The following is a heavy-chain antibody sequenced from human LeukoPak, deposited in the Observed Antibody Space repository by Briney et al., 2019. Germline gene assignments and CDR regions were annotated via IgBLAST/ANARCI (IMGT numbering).Heavy chain of an antibody. CDR1: GFTVSSNY. CDR3: ARGAGYCSGGSCYSDDAFDI. CDR2: IYSGGST. V-gene: IGHV3-53*01. D-gene: IGHD2-15*01. J-gene: IGHJ3*02. Sequence: SGGSLRLSCAASGFTVSSNYMSWVRQAPGEGLEWVSVIYSGGSTYYADSVKGRFTISRDNSKNTPYLQMNSLRAEDTAVYYCARGAGYCSGGSCYSDDAFDIWGQGTMVTVSS.